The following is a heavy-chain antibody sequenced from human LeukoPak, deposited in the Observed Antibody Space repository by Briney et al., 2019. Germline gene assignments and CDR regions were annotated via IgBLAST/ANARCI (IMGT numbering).Heavy chain of an antibody. CDR2: MHHSGKA. Sequence: PSETLSLTCTVSGGSISSYYWSWVRQPPGKGLEWVGYMHHSGKANSNPSLKSRVTISVDTSKNQVSLKLSSVTAADTAVYYCARDTHEYGSGSYYDDTFDSWGQGTLVTVSS. CDR1: GGSISSYY. J-gene: IGHJ3*02. CDR3: ARDTHEYGSGSYYDDTFDS. D-gene: IGHD3-10*01. V-gene: IGHV4-59*01.